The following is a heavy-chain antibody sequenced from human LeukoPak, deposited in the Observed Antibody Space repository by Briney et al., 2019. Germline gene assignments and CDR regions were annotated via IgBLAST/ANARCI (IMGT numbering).Heavy chain of an antibody. Sequence: PPGGSLRLSCAASGFTFSSYGIHWVRQAPGKGLEWVAFIRYDGSNKYYADSVKGRFTISRDNAKNSLYLQMNSLRAEDTAVYYCARDSYTAIYSDWFDPWGQGTLVTVSS. J-gene: IGHJ5*02. CDR1: GFTFSSYG. D-gene: IGHD5-18*01. CDR3: ARDSYTAIYSDWFDP. CDR2: IRYDGSNK. V-gene: IGHV3-30*02.